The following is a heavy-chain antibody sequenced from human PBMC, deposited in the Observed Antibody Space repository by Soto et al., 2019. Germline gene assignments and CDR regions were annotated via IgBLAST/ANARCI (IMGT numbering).Heavy chain of an antibody. D-gene: IGHD3-10*01. Sequence: QVQLVQSGAEMKKPGASVKVSCRPSGYPFTAFYIHWVRQAPGQGLEWMGWVDPNSGATRNAQNFQGRVTMTRDTSSSTVYMELNWLRLDDPAVYYCARDNYGPLDYWGQGTLVAVS. V-gene: IGHV1-2*02. CDR2: VDPNSGAT. J-gene: IGHJ4*02. CDR1: GYPFTAFY. CDR3: ARDNYGPLDY.